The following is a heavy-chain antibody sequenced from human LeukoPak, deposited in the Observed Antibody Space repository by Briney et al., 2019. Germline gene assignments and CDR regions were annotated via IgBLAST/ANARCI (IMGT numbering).Heavy chain of an antibody. CDR2: INPNGGGT. CDR1: GYTFTGYY. J-gene: IGHJ6*02. V-gene: IGHV1-2*02. D-gene: IGHD2-2*01. Sequence: GASVKVSCKASGYTFTGYYMHWVRQAPGQGLEWMGWINPNGGGTNYAQKFQGRVTMTRDTSISTAYMELSRLRSDDTAVYYCARLFTVPAAIDYYYGMDVWGQGTTVTVSS. CDR3: ARLFTVPAAIDYYYGMDV.